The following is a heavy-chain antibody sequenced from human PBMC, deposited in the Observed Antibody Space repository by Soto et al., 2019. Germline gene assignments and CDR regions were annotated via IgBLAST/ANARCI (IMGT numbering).Heavy chain of an antibody. CDR3: AKDGSTRGFLEWLPANWFDP. Sequence: QSGGSLRLSCAASGFTFSSYAMSWVRQAPGKGLEWVSAISGSGGSTYYADSVKGRFTISRDNSKNTLYLQMNSLRAEDTAVYYCAKDGSTRGFLEWLPANWFDPWGQGTLVTVSS. J-gene: IGHJ5*02. CDR1: GFTFSSYA. CDR2: ISGSGGST. V-gene: IGHV3-23*01. D-gene: IGHD3-3*01.